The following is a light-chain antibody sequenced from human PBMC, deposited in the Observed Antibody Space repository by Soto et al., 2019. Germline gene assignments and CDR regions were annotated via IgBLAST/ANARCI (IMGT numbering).Light chain of an antibody. CDR1: QSISSY. V-gene: IGKV3-11*01. CDR3: HQRSTWPFT. J-gene: IGKJ3*01. CDR2: DAS. Sequence: EIVLTQSPATLSLSPGERATLSCRASQSISSYLAWYQQKPDQAPRLLIYDASNRATGIPARFSGSGSGTDFTLTSISLEPEDFAVYYCHQRSTWPFTFGPGTKVDIK.